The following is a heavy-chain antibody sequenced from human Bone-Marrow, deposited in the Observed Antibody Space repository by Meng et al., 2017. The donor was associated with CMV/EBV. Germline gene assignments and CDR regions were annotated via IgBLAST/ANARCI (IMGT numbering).Heavy chain of an antibody. CDR3: ARGELAGIFDY. V-gene: IGHV4-34*01. J-gene: IGHJ4*02. Sequence: SLTCAGYGGSFSGYYWSWIRQPPGKGLEWIGEINHSGSTNYNPSLKSRVTISVDTSKNQFSLKLSSVTAADTAVYYCARGELAGIFDYWGQGTLVTVSS. CDR1: GGSFSGYY. CDR2: INHSGST. D-gene: IGHD3-10*01.